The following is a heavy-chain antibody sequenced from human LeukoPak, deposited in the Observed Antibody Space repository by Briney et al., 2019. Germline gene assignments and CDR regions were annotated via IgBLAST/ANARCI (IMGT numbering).Heavy chain of an antibody. CDR2: INPSGGST. Sequence: ASVKVSCKASGYTFTSYYMHWVRQAPGQGLEWMGIINPSGGSTSYAQKFQGRVTMTRDTSTSTVYMEPSSLRSEDTAVYYCARGPYGSGSYSSEYFQNWGQGTLVTVSS. CDR1: GYTFTSYY. CDR3: ARGPYGSGSYSSEYFQN. D-gene: IGHD3-10*01. V-gene: IGHV1-46*01. J-gene: IGHJ1*01.